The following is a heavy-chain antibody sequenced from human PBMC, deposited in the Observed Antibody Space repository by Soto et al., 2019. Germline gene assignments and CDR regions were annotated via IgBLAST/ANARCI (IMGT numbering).Heavy chain of an antibody. CDR3: VRGGGGGLFDP. CDR1: GFTFGDSY. V-gene: IGHV3-11*06. CDR2: ISPGSRYP. D-gene: IGHD2-15*01. Sequence: GGALRVSCAGSGFTFGDSYISWIRQAPGKGLEWLSYISPGSRYPAYADSVKGRFTISRDNAKRSLYLQMMSLTAEDTAIYYCVRGGGGGLFDPWGQGTMVTVSS. J-gene: IGHJ5*02.